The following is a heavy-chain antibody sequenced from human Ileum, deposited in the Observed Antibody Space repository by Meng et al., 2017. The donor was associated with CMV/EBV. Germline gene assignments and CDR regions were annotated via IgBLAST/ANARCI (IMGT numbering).Heavy chain of an antibody. Sequence: CKASGYTFTDYAMHWVRRAPGRGLEWMGWMNPKQGDTHYAQQFQGRLTMTRDTSTSAVYLELGSLTSDDTAIYFCTRGAEGGSGWFDPWGQGTLVTVSS. CDR1: GYTFTDYA. CDR2: MNPKQGDT. D-gene: IGHD3-16*01. J-gene: IGHJ5*02. CDR3: TRGAEGGSGWFDP. V-gene: IGHV1-2*02.